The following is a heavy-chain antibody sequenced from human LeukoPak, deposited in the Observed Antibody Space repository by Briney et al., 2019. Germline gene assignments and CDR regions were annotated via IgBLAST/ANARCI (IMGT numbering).Heavy chain of an antibody. CDR1: GGSISSSSYYY. D-gene: IGHD4-23*01. CDR3: ARPYDGNSNFDY. V-gene: IGHV4-39*01. J-gene: IGHJ4*02. CDR2: INYSGST. Sequence: PSETLSLTCTVSGGSISSSSYYYWGWIRQPPGKGLEWIGSINYSGSTYYNPSLKSRVTMSVDTSKNQFSLKLSSVTAADTAVYYCARPYDGNSNFDYWGQGTLVTVSS.